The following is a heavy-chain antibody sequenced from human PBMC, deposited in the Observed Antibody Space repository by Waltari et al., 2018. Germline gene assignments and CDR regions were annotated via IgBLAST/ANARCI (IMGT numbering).Heavy chain of an antibody. CDR3: AREGYCSGGSCQFDY. CDR1: GYTFTSYA. J-gene: IGHJ4*02. Sequence: QVQLVQSGAEVKKPGASVKVSCKASGYTFTSYAMHWVRQAPGQRLEWMGWINAGNGNTKYSQKFQGRVTITRDTSASTAYMELSSLRSEDTAVYYCAREGYCSGGSCQFDYWGQGTLVTVSS. V-gene: IGHV1-3*01. CDR2: INAGNGNT. D-gene: IGHD2-15*01.